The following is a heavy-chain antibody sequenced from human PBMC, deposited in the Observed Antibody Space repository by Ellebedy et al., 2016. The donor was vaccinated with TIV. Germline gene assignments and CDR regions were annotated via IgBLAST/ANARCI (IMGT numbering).Heavy chain of an antibody. D-gene: IGHD3-10*01. CDR3: ARGSANYYHPLDS. V-gene: IGHV3-23*01. CDR2: ISGSGGST. J-gene: IGHJ4*02. Sequence: GGSLRLXXAASGFTFSSYVMNWVRQAPGKGLEWVSTISGSGGSTYYTDYVKGRFTISRDNSKNTLYLQMSSLRAEDTAVYYCARGSANYYHPLDSWGQGTLVTVSS. CDR1: GFTFSSYV.